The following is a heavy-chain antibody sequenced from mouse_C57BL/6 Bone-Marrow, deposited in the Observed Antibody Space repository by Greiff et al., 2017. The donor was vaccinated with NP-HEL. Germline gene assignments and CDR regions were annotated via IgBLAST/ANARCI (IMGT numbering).Heavy chain of an antibody. D-gene: IGHD1-1*01. Sequence: VKLQESGAELVRPGASVTLSCKASGYTFTDYEMHWVKQTPVHGLEWIGAIDPETGGTAYNQKFKGKAILTADKSASTAYMELRSLTSEDSAVYYWTRDYYRPRYWYFDVWGTGTTVTVSS. CDR3: TRDYYRPRYWYFDV. V-gene: IGHV1-15*01. CDR2: IDPETGGT. CDR1: GYTFTDYE. J-gene: IGHJ1*03.